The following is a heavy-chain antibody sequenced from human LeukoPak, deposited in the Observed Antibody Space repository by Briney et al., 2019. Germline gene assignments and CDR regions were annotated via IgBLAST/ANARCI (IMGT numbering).Heavy chain of an antibody. CDR3: AREGLYGDYAGH. CDR2: ISYTSSYI. J-gene: IGHJ1*01. V-gene: IGHV3-21*01. Sequence: PGGSLRLSSAGSGFTFSSYSMNWVRQAPGKGLEWVSSISYTSSYIHYADSVKGRFTISRDNAKNSLFLQMNSLRAEDTAVYYCAREGLYGDYAGHWGQGTLVTVSS. D-gene: IGHD4-17*01. CDR1: GFTFSSYS.